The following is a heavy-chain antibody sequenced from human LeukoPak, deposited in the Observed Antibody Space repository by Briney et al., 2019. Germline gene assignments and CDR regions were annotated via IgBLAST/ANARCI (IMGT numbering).Heavy chain of an antibody. J-gene: IGHJ3*02. D-gene: IGHD1-26*01. CDR3: AGRSGRYSDDAFDI. V-gene: IGHV3-30*03. CDR1: GFMFSSHG. Sequence: PGGSLRLSCVASGFMFSSHGMHWVRQAPGKGLEWVAVTSYDGSKEHYADSVKGRFTISRDNSKNMLYLQMESLRPEDTAVYYCAGRSGRYSDDAFDIWGQGTVVTVSS. CDR2: TSYDGSKE.